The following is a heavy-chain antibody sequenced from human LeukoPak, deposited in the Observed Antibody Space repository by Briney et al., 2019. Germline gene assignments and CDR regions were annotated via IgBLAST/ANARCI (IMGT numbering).Heavy chain of an antibody. CDR1: GFTLSIYW. J-gene: IGHJ5*02. CDR2: IKQDGSEK. CDR3: ARPVSRAYWSDL. D-gene: IGHD2-2*01. Sequence: GGSLRLSCAASGFTLSIYWMSWVRQAPGKGLEWVASIKQDGSEKYYVDSVKGRFTISRDNAKNSLYLQMNSLRAEDTAVYYCARPVSRAYWSDLWGQGTLVTVSS. V-gene: IGHV3-7*01.